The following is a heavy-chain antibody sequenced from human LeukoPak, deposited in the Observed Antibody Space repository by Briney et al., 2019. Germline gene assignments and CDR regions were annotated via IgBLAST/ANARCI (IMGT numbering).Heavy chain of an antibody. V-gene: IGHV4-30-4*08. CDR1: GGSISSGDYY. D-gene: IGHD6-6*01. CDR3: AREGEQLVGP. J-gene: IGHJ5*02. Sequence: PSETLSLTCTVSGGSISSGDYYWTWIRQPPGKGLEWIGYIYYSGTTYYNPSLKSRVTISVDTSKNQFSLKLSSVTAADTAVYYCAREGEQLVGPWGQGTLVTVSS. CDR2: IYYSGTT.